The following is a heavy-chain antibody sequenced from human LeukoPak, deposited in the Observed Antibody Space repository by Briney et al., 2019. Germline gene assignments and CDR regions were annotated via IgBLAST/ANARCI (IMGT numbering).Heavy chain of an antibody. CDR2: IYYSGST. V-gene: IGHV4-59*08. CDR1: GGSISSYY. Sequence: SETLSLTCTVSGGSISSYYWSWIRQPPGKGLEWIGYIYYSGSTNYNPFLKSRVTISVDTSKNQFSLKLSSVTAADTAVYYCARQRLYYGSERAPYDYWGQGTLVTVSS. D-gene: IGHD3-16*01. J-gene: IGHJ4*02. CDR3: ARQRLYYGSERAPYDY.